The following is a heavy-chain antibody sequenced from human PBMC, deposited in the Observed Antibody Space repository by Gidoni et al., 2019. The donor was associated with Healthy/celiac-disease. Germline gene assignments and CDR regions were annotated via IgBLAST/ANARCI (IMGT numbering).Heavy chain of an antibody. CDR1: GFTFSSSA. J-gene: IGHJ4*02. V-gene: IGHV3-23*01. Sequence: EVQLLESGGGLVQPGGSLRLSCAASGFTFSSSAMGWVRQAPGKALERVSAISGSGGSTYYADSVKGRFTISRDNSKNTLYLQMNSLRAEDTAVYYCANGLVPEGYWGQGTLVTVSS. CDR3: ANGLVPEGY. D-gene: IGHD3-9*01. CDR2: ISGSGGST.